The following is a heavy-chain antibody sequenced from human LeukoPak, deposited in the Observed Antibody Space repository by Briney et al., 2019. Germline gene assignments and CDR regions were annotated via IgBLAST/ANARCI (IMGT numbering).Heavy chain of an antibody. D-gene: IGHD3-16*01. V-gene: IGHV3-23*01. J-gene: IGHJ6*02. CDR3: AKDRRGVRDYYGMDV. CDR1: GFTVSSNY. Sequence: PGGSLRLSCAASGFTVSSNYMSWVRQAPGKGLEWVSAISGSGGSTYYADSVKGRFTISRDNSKNTLYLQMNSLRAEDTAVYYCAKDRRGVRDYYGMDVWGQGTTVTVSS. CDR2: ISGSGGST.